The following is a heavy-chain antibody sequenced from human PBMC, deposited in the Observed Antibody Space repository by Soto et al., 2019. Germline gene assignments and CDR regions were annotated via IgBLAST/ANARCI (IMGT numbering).Heavy chain of an antibody. CDR1: GFTFSSYA. CDR3: AKGDPAEHEKIQLWDYYYYGMDV. Sequence: GGSLRLSCAASGFTFSSYAMSWVRQAPGKGLEWVSAISGSGGSTYYADSVKGRFTISRDNSKNTLYLQMNSLRAEDTAVYYCAKGDPAEHEKIQLWDYYYYGMDVWGQGTTVTVSS. V-gene: IGHV3-23*01. J-gene: IGHJ6*02. CDR2: ISGSGGST. D-gene: IGHD5-18*01.